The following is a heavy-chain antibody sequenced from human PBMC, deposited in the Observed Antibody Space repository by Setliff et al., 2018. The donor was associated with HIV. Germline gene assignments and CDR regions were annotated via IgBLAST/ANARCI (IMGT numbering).Heavy chain of an antibody. Sequence: GGSLRLSCAASGFIFKNYDMNWVRQAPGKGLEWVSFISISGFTIHYADSVKGRFTISRDNSKNTLFLQMNSLRPEDTATYYCVRDPIEGYPDYFDYWGQGALVTVSS. V-gene: IGHV3-48*03. CDR1: GFIFKNYD. CDR2: ISISGFTI. J-gene: IGHJ4*02. CDR3: VRDPIEGYPDYFDY. D-gene: IGHD1-26*01.